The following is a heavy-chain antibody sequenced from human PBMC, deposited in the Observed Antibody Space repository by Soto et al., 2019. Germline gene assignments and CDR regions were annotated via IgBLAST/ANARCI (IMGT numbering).Heavy chain of an antibody. D-gene: IGHD1-1*01. CDR2: IMSVFPTP. CDR1: GGTFSTSA. V-gene: IGHV1-69*12. J-gene: IGHJ6*02. Sequence: QVQLVQSGAEVKKPGSSVKISCKASGGTFSTSAISWVRQAPGQGLEGVGGIMSVFPTPDYAQNLQGRVTINADEYTTTVYLELTSLRADDTAVYYCARAKDRLQLGGNYYYILDVWGQGTAITVSS. CDR3: ARAKDRLQLGGNYYYILDV.